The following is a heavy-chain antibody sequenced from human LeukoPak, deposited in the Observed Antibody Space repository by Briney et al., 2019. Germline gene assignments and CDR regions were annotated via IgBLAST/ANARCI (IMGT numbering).Heavy chain of an antibody. CDR2: INPNSGGS. V-gene: IGHV1-2*02. D-gene: IGHD6-13*01. Sequence: ASVKVSCKASGYTFTIDNIHWVRQAPGQGLEWMGWINPNSGGSNHAPRFQGRVTMTRDTSIGTAYMDLSSLTSDDTAVYYCTRGYGSSWFDYWGQGALVTVSS. CDR1: GYTFTIDN. J-gene: IGHJ5*01. CDR3: TRGYGSSWFDY.